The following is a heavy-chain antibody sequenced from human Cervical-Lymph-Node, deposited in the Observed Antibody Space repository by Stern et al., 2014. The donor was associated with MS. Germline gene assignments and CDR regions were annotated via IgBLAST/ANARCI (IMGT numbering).Heavy chain of an antibody. V-gene: IGHV4-31*03. CDR3: AAIGPLMEGAAFDI. D-gene: IGHD3-16*01. J-gene: IGHJ3*02. CDR2: IHHRGAT. CDR1: GAPVNSGGYY. Sequence: AQLVESGPGLVKPSQTLSLSCTVSGAPVNSGGYYWTWIRQVPGKGLEGIGYIHHRGATFYNPPLKSRVTISVDTSENQVSLMLSSVTAADTAVYYCAAIGPLMEGAAFDIWGQGTLVTVSS.